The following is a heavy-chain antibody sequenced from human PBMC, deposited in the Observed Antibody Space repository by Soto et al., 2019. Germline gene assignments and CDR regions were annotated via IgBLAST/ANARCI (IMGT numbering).Heavy chain of an antibody. Sequence: EVQLVESGGGLVQPGRSLRLSCTASGFTFGDYAMSWVRQAPGKGLEWVGFIRSKAYGGTTEYAASVKGRFTISRDDSKSIAYLQMNSLRAEDTAVYYCAKGGRGGYDYIDYWGQGTLVTVSS. J-gene: IGHJ4*02. CDR3: AKGGRGGYDYIDY. CDR1: GFTFGDYA. D-gene: IGHD5-12*01. CDR2: IRSKAYGGTT. V-gene: IGHV3-49*04.